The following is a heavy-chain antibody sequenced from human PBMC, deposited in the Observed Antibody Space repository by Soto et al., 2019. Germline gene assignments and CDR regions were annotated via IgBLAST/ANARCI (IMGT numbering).Heavy chain of an antibody. D-gene: IGHD6-13*01. CDR3: ARQSSSSWYGNAFDI. V-gene: IGHV5-51*01. Sequence: GESLKISCKGSGYSFSSYWIAWVRQMPGKGLEWMGIIYPGDSDTRYSPSFQGQVTISADKSISTAYLQWGSLRASDTAIYYCARQSSSSWYGNAFDIWGQGTMVTVSS. CDR2: IYPGDSDT. J-gene: IGHJ3*02. CDR1: GYSFSSYW.